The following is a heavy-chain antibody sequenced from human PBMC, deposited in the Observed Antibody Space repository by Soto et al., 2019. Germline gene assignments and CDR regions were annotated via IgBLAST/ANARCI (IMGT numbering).Heavy chain of an antibody. J-gene: IGHJ4*02. Sequence: PGGSLRLSCAASGFTFSSYAMSWVRQAPGKGLEWVSAISGSGGSTYYADSVKGRFTISRDNSKNTLYLQMNSLRAEDTAVYYCAKSPRRSGWLPYFDYWGQGTLVTVSS. CDR2: ISGSGGST. CDR1: GFTFSSYA. D-gene: IGHD6-19*01. CDR3: AKSPRRSGWLPYFDY. V-gene: IGHV3-23*01.